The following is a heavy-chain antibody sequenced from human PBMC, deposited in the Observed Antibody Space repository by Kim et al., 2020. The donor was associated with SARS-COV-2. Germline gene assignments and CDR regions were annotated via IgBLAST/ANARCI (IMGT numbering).Heavy chain of an antibody. Sequence: SETLSLTCTVSGGSISSYYWSWIRQPPGKGLEWIGYIYYSGSTNYNPSLKSRVTISVDTSKNQFSLKLSSVTAADTAVYYCARESEYYYDSSGWFDPWGQGTLVTVSS. J-gene: IGHJ5*02. CDR1: GGSISSYY. CDR3: ARESEYYYDSSGWFDP. V-gene: IGHV4-59*13. CDR2: IYYSGST. D-gene: IGHD3-22*01.